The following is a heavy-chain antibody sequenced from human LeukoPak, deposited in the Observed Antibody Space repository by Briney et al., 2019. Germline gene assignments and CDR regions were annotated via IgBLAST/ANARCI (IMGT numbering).Heavy chain of an antibody. CDR2: INHSGST. D-gene: IGHD3-9*01. CDR3: ARHSRTYYDILTGPYGGYFDY. V-gene: IGHV4-34*01. CDR1: GVSFSGYY. Sequence: PSETLSLTCAVYGVSFSGYYWSWIRQPPGKGLEWIGEINHSGSTNYNPSLKSRVTISVDTSKNQFSLKVSSVTAADTAVYYCARHSRTYYDILTGPYGGYFDYWGQRTLVTVSS. J-gene: IGHJ4*02.